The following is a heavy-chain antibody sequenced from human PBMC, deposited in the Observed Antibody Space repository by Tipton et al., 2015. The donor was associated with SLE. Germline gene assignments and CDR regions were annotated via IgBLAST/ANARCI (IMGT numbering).Heavy chain of an antibody. CDR2: TYYRSKYYS. CDR3: ARDPKLGWAFDI. J-gene: IGHJ3*02. CDR1: GDSVSSNSAA. V-gene: IGHV6-1*01. Sequence: GLVKPSQTLSLTCAISGDSVSSNSAAWNWIRQSPSRGLEWLGRTYYRSKYYSDYAVSVRSRITINPDTSKKQFSLNLSSVTAADTAVYYCARDPKLGWAFDIWGQGTMVTVSS. D-gene: IGHD7-27*01.